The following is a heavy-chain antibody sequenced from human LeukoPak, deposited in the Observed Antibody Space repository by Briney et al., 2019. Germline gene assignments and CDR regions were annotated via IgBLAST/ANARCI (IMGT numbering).Heavy chain of an antibody. Sequence: GASVKVSCKASGYTFTNYGINWVRQATGQGLEWMGWMNPNSGNTGYAQKFQGRVTMTRNTSISTAYMELSSLRSEDTAVYYCARSHSSGWYRDDYWGQGTLVTVSS. V-gene: IGHV1-8*01. D-gene: IGHD6-19*01. CDR2: MNPNSGNT. J-gene: IGHJ4*02. CDR3: ARSHSSGWYRDDY. CDR1: GYTFTNYG.